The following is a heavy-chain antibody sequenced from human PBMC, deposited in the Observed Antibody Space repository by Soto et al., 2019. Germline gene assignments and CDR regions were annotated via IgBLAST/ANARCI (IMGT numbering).Heavy chain of an antibody. D-gene: IGHD3-3*01. CDR1: GNNFTNYW. Sequence: GESLKISCRISGNNFTNYWINWVRQMPGKGLEWMGRIDPSDSYTDYNPSFQGHVTISADKSSVTAFLQWSSLKASDGALYYCARDGNRDTIPPYYYGMDVWGQGTTVTVSS. V-gene: IGHV5-10-1*01. CDR3: ARDGNRDTIPPYYYGMDV. CDR2: IDPSDSYT. J-gene: IGHJ6*02.